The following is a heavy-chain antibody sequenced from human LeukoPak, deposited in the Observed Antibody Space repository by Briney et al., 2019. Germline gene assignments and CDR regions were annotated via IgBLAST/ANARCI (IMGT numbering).Heavy chain of an antibody. J-gene: IGHJ6*03. CDR2: IYLDGSST. D-gene: IGHD4-17*01. Sequence: EAGGSLRLSCAASGFSFSRYWMHWVRQAPGKGLEWVARIYLDGSSTSHADSVKGRFTISRDNAKNTLYLQMNSLRAEDTAVYYCARERSTVFTMDVWGKGTTVTVSS. CDR1: GFSFSRYW. CDR3: ARERSTVFTMDV. V-gene: IGHV3-74*01.